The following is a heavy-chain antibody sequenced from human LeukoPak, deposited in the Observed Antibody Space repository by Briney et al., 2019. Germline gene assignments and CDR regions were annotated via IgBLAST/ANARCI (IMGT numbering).Heavy chain of an antibody. Sequence: PGGSLRLSCAASGFTFSSYAMHWVRQAPGKGLEWVAVISYDGSNKYYAGSVKGRFTISRDNSKNTLYLQMNSLRAEDTAVYYCAREPLGDSSGYYYAYYFDYWGQGTLVTVSS. CDR2: ISYDGSNK. J-gene: IGHJ4*02. CDR3: AREPLGDSSGYYYAYYFDY. CDR1: GFTFSSYA. D-gene: IGHD3-22*01. V-gene: IGHV3-30-3*01.